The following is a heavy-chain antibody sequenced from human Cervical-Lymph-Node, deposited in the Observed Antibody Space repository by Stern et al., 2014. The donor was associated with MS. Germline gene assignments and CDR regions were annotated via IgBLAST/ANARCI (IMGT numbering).Heavy chain of an antibody. J-gene: IGHJ4*02. V-gene: IGHV3-53*02. CDR1: GFTVSSNY. CDR2: IYSGGST. CDR3: ARDSTGSNYFDY. D-gene: IGHD3-9*01. Sequence: VQLVETGGGLIQPGGSLRLSCAASGFTVSSNYMSWVRQAPGKGLEWVSLIYSGGSTYYADSVKGRFTISRDKSKNTLYLQMNSLRAEDTAVYYCARDSTGSNYFDYWGQGTLVTVSS.